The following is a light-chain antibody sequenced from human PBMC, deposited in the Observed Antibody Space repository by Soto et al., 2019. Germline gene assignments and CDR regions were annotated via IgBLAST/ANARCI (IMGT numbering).Light chain of an antibody. CDR1: ESVSNN. V-gene: IGKV3-15*01. J-gene: IGKJ4*01. Sequence: EKVMTQSPATLSLSLGERATLSCRASESVSNNLAWYHQRPGQAPRLLIYGASTRATGIPDRFSGSGSGTEFTLTITSPQSEDFGFYFCQQYDYWLSLTFGGGTKVDIK. CDR2: GAS. CDR3: QQYDYWLSLT.